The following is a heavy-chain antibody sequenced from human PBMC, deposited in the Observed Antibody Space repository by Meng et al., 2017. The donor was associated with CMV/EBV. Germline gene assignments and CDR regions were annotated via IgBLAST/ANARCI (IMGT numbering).Heavy chain of an antibody. CDR1: GFTFSSYA. CDR3: AKDCWFDP. Sequence: GGSLRLSCAASGFTFSSYAMSWVRQAPGKGLEWVSAISGSGVSTYYADSVRGRFTIPRDNSKNTLYLQMNGLRAEDTAVYYCAKDCWFDPWGQGTLVTVSS. J-gene: IGHJ5*02. V-gene: IGHV3-23*01. CDR2: ISGSGVST.